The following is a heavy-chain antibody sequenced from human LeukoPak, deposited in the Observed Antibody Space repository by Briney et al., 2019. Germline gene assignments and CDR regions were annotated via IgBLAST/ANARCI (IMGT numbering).Heavy chain of an antibody. J-gene: IGHJ4*02. CDR2: INRDGTEK. V-gene: IGHV3-7*01. D-gene: IGHD3-22*01. CDR3: ARVFGRKGGYPTAFDY. Sequence: GGSLRLSCAASGFTFSSYWMSWVRQAPGKGLEWVANINRDGTEKYYVDSVKGRFTVSRDNAKNSSYLQMNSLRAEDTAVYYCARVFGRKGGYPTAFDYWGQGTLVTVSS. CDR1: GFTFSSYW.